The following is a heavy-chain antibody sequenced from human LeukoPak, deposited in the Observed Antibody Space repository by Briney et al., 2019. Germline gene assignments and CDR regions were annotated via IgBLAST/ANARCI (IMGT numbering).Heavy chain of an antibody. J-gene: IGHJ4*02. CDR3: ARDGGMITFGGVIVIPSFDY. D-gene: IGHD3-16*02. V-gene: IGHV3-7*01. CDR1: GFTFSSYA. CDR2: IKQDGSEK. Sequence: GGSLRLSCAASGFTFSSYAMSWVRQAPGKGLEWVANIKQDGSEKYYVDSVKGRFTISRDNAKNSLYLQMNSLRAEDTAVYYCARDGGMITFGGVIVIPSFDYWGQGTLVTVSS.